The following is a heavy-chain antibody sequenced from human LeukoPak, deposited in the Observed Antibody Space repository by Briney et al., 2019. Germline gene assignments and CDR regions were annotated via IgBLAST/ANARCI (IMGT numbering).Heavy chain of an antibody. Sequence: ASVKVSCKASGYTFTSYGISWVRQAPGQGLEWMGIINPSGGSTSYAQKFQGRVTMTRDMSTSTVYMELSSLRSEDTAVYYCARDSSGSHDYFDYWGQGTLVTVSS. J-gene: IGHJ4*02. D-gene: IGHD3-22*01. CDR2: INPSGGST. CDR3: ARDSSGSHDYFDY. CDR1: GYTFTSYG. V-gene: IGHV1-46*01.